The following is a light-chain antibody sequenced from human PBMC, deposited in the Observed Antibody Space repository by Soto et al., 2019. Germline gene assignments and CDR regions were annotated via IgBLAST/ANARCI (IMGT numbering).Light chain of an antibody. Sequence: FVVTHSPCTLSLSPGERCTLSCRASQTVRNNYLAWYQQKPGQAPRLLIYDASSRATGILDRFSGGGSGKELAITISRMEPEDYAVYYCKQFSRYKLNFGGGTKVDIK. CDR1: QTVRNNY. V-gene: IGKV3-20*01. J-gene: IGKJ4*01. CDR3: KQFSRYKLN. CDR2: DAS.